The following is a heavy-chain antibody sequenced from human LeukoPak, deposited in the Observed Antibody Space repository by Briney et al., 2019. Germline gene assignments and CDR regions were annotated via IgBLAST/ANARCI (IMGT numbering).Heavy chain of an antibody. D-gene: IGHD6-13*01. Sequence: ASVTVSCKASGYTFTSYGISWVRQAPGQGLEWMGWISAYNGNTNYAQKLQGRVTMTTDTSTSTAYMELRSLRSDDTAVYYCARDIAAAAFNWFDPWGQGTLVTVSS. CDR2: ISAYNGNT. CDR3: ARDIAAAAFNWFDP. V-gene: IGHV1-18*01. J-gene: IGHJ5*02. CDR1: GYTFTSYG.